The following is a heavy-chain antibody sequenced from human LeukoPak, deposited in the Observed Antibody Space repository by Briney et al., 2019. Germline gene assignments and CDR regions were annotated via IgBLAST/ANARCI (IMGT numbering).Heavy chain of an antibody. J-gene: IGHJ4*02. CDR3: ASRLWFGELLR. V-gene: IGHV4-34*01. CDR2: INHSGST. CDR1: GGSFSGYY. D-gene: IGHD3-10*01. Sequence: SETLSLTCAVYGGSFSGYYWSWSRQPPGKGLEWIGEINHSGSTNYNPSLKSRVAISVDTSKNQFSLKLSSVTAADTAVYYCASRLWFGELLRWGQGTLVTVSS.